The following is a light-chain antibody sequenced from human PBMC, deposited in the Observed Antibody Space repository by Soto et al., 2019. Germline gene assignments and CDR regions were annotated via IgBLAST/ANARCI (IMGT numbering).Light chain of an antibody. Sequence: QSALTQPPSVSGAPGQRVTISCTGSSSNIGSGYDVHWYQQLPGTAPKLLIYDNNNRPSGVPDRFSGSKSATSASLAITGLQAEDEADYYCQSYDSSLSGFYVFGTGTNVTVL. CDR1: SSNIGSGYD. J-gene: IGLJ1*01. V-gene: IGLV1-40*01. CDR3: QSYDSSLSGFYV. CDR2: DNN.